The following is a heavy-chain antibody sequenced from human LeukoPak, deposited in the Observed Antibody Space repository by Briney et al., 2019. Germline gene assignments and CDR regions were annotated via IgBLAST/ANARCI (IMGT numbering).Heavy chain of an antibody. CDR3: AKDRAAPATPYNWFDP. V-gene: IGHV3-23*01. D-gene: IGHD6-13*01. Sequence: GGSLRLSCAASGFTFNNYAMSWVRQAPAKGLEWVSTISGSGGSTYYADSVKGRFTISSDNSRTTLYLQMNSLRAEDTAVYYCAKDRAAPATPYNWFDPWGQGTLVTVSS. J-gene: IGHJ5*02. CDR2: ISGSGGST. CDR1: GFTFNNYA.